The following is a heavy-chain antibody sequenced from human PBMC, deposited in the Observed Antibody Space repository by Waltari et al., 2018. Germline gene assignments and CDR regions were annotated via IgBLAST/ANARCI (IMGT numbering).Heavy chain of an antibody. Sequence: QLQLQESGSGLVKPSQTLSLTCTVSGGSISSGGYSLNWIRQPPGKGLEWIGYIYHSGSTYYNPSLKSRVTMSVDGSRNQFSLKLSSVTAADTAVYYCARAYGDYTEMLDYWGQGTLVTVSS. CDR3: ARAYGDYTEMLDY. V-gene: IGHV4-30-2*01. CDR1: GGSISSGGYS. D-gene: IGHD4-17*01. J-gene: IGHJ4*02. CDR2: IYHSGST.